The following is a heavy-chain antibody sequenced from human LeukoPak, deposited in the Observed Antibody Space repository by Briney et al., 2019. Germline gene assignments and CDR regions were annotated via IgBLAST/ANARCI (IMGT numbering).Heavy chain of an antibody. Sequence: PSETLSLTCTVSGGSISTYYWSWIRQPPGEGLEWIGYIYYSGSTSYNPSLKSRVTMSVDTSKSQFSLNLSSVTAADTAVYYCARPGARDYNIYLFDPWGQGTLVTVSS. J-gene: IGHJ5*02. D-gene: IGHD1-14*01. CDR3: ARPGARDYNIYLFDP. CDR1: GGSISTYY. V-gene: IGHV4-59*08. CDR2: IYYSGST.